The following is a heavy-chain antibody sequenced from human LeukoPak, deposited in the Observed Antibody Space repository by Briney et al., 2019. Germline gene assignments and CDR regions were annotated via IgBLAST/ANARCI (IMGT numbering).Heavy chain of an antibody. Sequence: GGSLRLSCAASGFTFSSYGMHWGCQALGKGLEWVAVIWYDGSNKYYADSVKGRFTISRDNSKNTLYLQMNSLRAEDTAVYYCARGENDYGDYFDYWGQGTLVTVSS. J-gene: IGHJ4*02. CDR1: GFTFSSYG. CDR3: ARGENDYGDYFDY. CDR2: IWYDGSNK. V-gene: IGHV3-33*01. D-gene: IGHD4-17*01.